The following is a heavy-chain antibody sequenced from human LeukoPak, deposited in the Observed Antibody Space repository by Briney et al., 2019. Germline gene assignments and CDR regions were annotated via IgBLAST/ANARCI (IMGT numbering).Heavy chain of an antibody. CDR1: GFTFSSYA. J-gene: IGHJ6*02. Sequence: GGSLRLSCAASGFTFSSYAMHWVRQAPGKGLEWVSYISSSSSTIYYADSVKGRFTISRDNAKNSLYLQMNSLRDEDTAVYYCARPLGFLEWPPTPYYYYGMDVWGQGTTVTVSS. CDR3: ARPLGFLEWPPTPYYYYGMDV. CDR2: ISSSSSTI. D-gene: IGHD3-3*01. V-gene: IGHV3-48*02.